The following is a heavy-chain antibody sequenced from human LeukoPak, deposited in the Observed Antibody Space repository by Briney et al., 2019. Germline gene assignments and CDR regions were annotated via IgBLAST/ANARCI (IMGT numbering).Heavy chain of an antibody. D-gene: IGHD3-22*01. V-gene: IGHV3-23*01. CDR3: AKGADYYDSSVDY. J-gene: IGHJ4*02. CDR2: ISGSGGST. CDR1: GFTFSSYA. Sequence: GGALRLSCAASGFTFSSYAMSWVRQAPGKGLEWVSAISGSGGSTYYADSVKGRFTISRYTSKNTLYLQMNSLRAEDTAVYYCAKGADYYDSSVDYWGQGTLVTVSS.